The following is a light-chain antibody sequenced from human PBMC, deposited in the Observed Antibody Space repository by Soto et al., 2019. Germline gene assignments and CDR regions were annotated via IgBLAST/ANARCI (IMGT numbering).Light chain of an antibody. J-gene: IGKJ4*01. V-gene: IGKV3-20*01. CDR2: GAS. CDR1: QSVTSSY. Sequence: EIVLTQSPGTLSLSPGERATLSCRASQSVTSSYLAWYQQKPGQAPRLLIYGASSRATGIPDRFRGSGSGTDFTLTIIRLEPEDFAVYYCQQYGIAPLTFGGGTKVEIK. CDR3: QQYGIAPLT.